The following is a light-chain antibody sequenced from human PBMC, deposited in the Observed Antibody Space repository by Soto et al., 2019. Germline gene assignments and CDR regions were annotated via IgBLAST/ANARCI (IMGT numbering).Light chain of an antibody. V-gene: IGKV3-20*01. J-gene: IGKJ4*01. CDR3: QQYGSSPPGLT. CDR2: GAS. Sequence: EIVLTQSPGTLSLSPGERATLACRASQSVSSSYLARYEQKPGQAPRLRIYGASSRATGIPDRFSGSGSGADFTLTISRLEPEDFAVYYCQQYGSSPPGLTFGGGTKVEIK. CDR1: QSVSSSY.